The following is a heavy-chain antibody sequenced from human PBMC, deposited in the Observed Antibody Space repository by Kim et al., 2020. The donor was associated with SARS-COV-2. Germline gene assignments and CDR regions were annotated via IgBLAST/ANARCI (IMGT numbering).Heavy chain of an antibody. J-gene: IGHJ5*02. V-gene: IGHV1-18*01. Sequence: ASVKVSCKASGYTFTSYGISWVRQAPGQGLEWMGWISAYNGNTNYAQKLQGRVTMTTDTSTSTAYMELRSLRSDDTAVYYCARGGSLWFGESLKVLTNWFDPWGQGTLVTVSS. CDR2: ISAYNGNT. CDR1: GYTFTSYG. D-gene: IGHD3-10*01. CDR3: ARGGSLWFGESLKVLTNWFDP.